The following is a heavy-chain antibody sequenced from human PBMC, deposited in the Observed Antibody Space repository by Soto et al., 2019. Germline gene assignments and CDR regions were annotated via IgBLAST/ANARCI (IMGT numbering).Heavy chain of an antibody. D-gene: IGHD5-18*01. CDR1: GFSLTTSGVG. CDR3: VHRGYMYGNWDHGYFDY. V-gene: IGHV2-5*02. Sequence: QITLKESGPTRVKPTQTLALTCTFSGFSLTTSGVGVGWIRKTPGKALEWLAVIYWDDDKRYSPSLKNRLTITKDTSKNQVGLTMASMDPVDTATYFCVHRGYMYGNWDHGYFDYWGQGALVTVSS. CDR2: IYWDDDK. J-gene: IGHJ4*02.